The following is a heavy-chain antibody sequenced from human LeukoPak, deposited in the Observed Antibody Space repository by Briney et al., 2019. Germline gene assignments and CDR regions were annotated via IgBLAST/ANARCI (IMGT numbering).Heavy chain of an antibody. J-gene: IGHJ4*02. Sequence: GGSLRLSCATSRFAFSSYTMNWVRQAPGKGLEWVSTISDGGRNTHYADSVEGRFTISRDDSQNTLFLQMNSLRAEDTAVYYCTKGTIWLPFDYWGQGTLVTVSS. CDR2: ISDGGRNT. CDR3: TKGTIWLPFDY. V-gene: IGHV3-23*01. CDR1: RFAFSSYT. D-gene: IGHD5-18*01.